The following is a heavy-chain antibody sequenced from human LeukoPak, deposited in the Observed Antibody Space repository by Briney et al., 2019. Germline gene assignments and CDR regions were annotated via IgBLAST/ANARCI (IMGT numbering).Heavy chain of an antibody. CDR2: IYYSGST. CDR1: GGSISSYY. CDR3: ARGRITIFGVVIRRFDP. Sequence: SETLSLTCTVSGGSISSYYWSWIRQPPGKGLEWIGYIYYSGSTNYNPSLKSRVTISVDTSKNQFSLKLSSVTAADTAVYYCARGRITIFGVVIRRFDPWGQGTLVTVSS. D-gene: IGHD3-3*01. V-gene: IGHV4-59*12. J-gene: IGHJ5*02.